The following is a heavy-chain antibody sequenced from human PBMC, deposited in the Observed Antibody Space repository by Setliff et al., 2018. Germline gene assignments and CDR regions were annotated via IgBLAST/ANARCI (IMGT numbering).Heavy chain of an antibody. V-gene: IGHV4-59*01. J-gene: IGHJ6*02. Sequence: SETLSLTCNVSGVSISNYYWSWIRQPPGKGLECIGYIQKSGGTNYNPSLKSRVTISVDTSTNQFSLKLRSVTAADTAVYYCARLSWDGLRYHGLDVLGQGTTVTVSS. CDR3: ARLSWDGLRYHGLDV. D-gene: IGHD3-10*01. CDR1: GVSISNYY. CDR2: IQKSGGT.